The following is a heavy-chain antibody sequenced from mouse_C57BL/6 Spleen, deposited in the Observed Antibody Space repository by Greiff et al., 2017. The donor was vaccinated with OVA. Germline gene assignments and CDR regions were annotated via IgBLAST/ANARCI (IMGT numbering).Heavy chain of an antibody. J-gene: IGHJ2*01. CDR2: INPNNGGT. V-gene: IGHV1-18*01. D-gene: IGHD1-1*01. CDR3: ARKYYGSSYDYFDY. Sequence: EVKLVESGPELVKPGASVKIPCKASGYTFTDYNMDWVKQSHGTSLEWIGDINPNNGGTIYNQKFKGKATLTVDKSSSTAYMELRSLTSEDTAVYYCARKYYGSSYDYFDYWGQGTTLTVSS. CDR1: GYTFTDYN.